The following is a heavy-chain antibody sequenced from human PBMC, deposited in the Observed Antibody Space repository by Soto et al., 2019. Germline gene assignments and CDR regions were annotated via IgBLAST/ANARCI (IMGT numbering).Heavy chain of an antibody. J-gene: IGHJ6*02. CDR3: ARDLGWNLPSYYYYYYGMDV. CDR2: ISYDGSNK. CDR1: GFTFSSYA. V-gene: IGHV3-30-3*01. D-gene: IGHD1-1*01. Sequence: PRGSLRLSCAASGFTFSSYAMHWVRQAPGKGLEWVAVISYDGSNKYYADSVKGRFTISRDNSKNTLYPQMNSLRAEDMAVYYCARDLGWNLPSYYYYYYGMDVWGQGTTVTVSS.